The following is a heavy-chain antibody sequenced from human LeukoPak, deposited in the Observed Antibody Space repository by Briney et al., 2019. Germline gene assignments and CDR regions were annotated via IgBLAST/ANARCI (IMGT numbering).Heavy chain of an antibody. CDR2: IYYTGST. CDR3: VGQQLVLGY. V-gene: IGHV4-59*12. J-gene: IGHJ4*02. D-gene: IGHD6-13*01. CDR1: GGSISSFS. Sequence: PSETLSLTCTVSGGSISSFSWSWIRQPPGKGLEWIGYIYYTGSTNYNPSLKSRVTISVDKSKNQFSLKLSSVTAADTAVYYCVGQQLVLGYWGQGTLVTVSS.